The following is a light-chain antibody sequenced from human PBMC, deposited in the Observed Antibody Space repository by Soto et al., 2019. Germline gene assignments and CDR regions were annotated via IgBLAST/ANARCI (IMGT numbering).Light chain of an antibody. CDR2: GAS. J-gene: IGKJ4*01. Sequence: ETVLTQSPDTLSLSPGERATLSCRASQSVTSDHLAWYQQKAGQAPRLLIYGASSRATGIPDRFCGSGSGTDFSLTISRLEPEDSAFYYCQQYGSSATFGGGTKVE. V-gene: IGKV3-20*01. CDR3: QQYGSSAT. CDR1: QSVTSDH.